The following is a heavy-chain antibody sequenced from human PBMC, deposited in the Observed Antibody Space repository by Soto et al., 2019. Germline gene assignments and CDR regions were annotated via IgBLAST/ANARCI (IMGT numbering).Heavy chain of an antibody. CDR1: GGSISSSSYY. J-gene: IGHJ4*02. D-gene: IGHD3-22*01. CDR3: ARRPPNYYDSSGYDY. V-gene: IGHV4-39*01. Sequence: SETLSLTCTVSGGSISSSSYYWGWIRQPPGKGLEWIGSIYYSGSTYYNPSLKSRVTISVDTSKNQFSLKLSSVTAADTAVYYCARRPPNYYDSSGYDYWGQGTLVTASS. CDR2: IYYSGST.